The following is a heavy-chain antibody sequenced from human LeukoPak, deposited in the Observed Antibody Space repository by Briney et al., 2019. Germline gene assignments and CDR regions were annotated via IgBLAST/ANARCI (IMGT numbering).Heavy chain of an antibody. V-gene: IGHV4-59*01. D-gene: IGHD5-24*01. CDR1: GGSISRYY. J-gene: IGHJ4*02. CDR2: VYYSGST. Sequence: PSETLSLTCTVSGGSISRYYWGWIRQPPGKGLEWIGYVYYSGSTDYNPSLKSRVIISEDTSKNQFSLNLSSVTAADTAVYYCARGRDGYNYGPFDYWGQGTLVTVSS. CDR3: ARGRDGYNYGPFDY.